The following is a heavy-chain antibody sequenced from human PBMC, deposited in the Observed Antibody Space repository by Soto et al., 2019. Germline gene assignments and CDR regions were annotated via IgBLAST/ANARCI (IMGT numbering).Heavy chain of an antibody. CDR3: ARDRCTPDKGYTHHFDV. J-gene: IGHJ6*02. Sequence: QVQLVQSGGEVTKPGASVKVSCKSSGYTFTSYGVSWVRQAPGQGLEWLGWISVYTGNTKQAQKFQDRVTLTTEASTSTAYLELRNLRSDDTAVYYCARDRCTPDKGYTHHFDVWGQGTTVTVSS. D-gene: IGHD2-8*01. CDR2: ISVYTGNT. V-gene: IGHV1-18*04. CDR1: GYTFTSYG.